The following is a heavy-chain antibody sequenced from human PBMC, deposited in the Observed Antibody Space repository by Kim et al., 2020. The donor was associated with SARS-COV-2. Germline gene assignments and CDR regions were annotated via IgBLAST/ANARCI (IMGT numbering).Heavy chain of an antibody. Sequence: GVSLRLSCAASGFTFSSYDMHWVRQATGKGLEWVSVIGTAGDTYYPGSVKGRFTISRENAKNSLYLQMNSLRAGDTAVYYCARGEYDILTGYLDVWAQGTTVTVSS. V-gene: IGHV3-13*01. J-gene: IGHJ6*02. CDR1: GFTFSSYD. D-gene: IGHD3-9*01. CDR2: IGTAGDT. CDR3: ARGEYDILTGYLDV.